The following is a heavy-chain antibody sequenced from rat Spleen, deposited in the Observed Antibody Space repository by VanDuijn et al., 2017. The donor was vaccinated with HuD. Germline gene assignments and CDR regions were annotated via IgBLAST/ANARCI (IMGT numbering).Heavy chain of an antibody. CDR2: ITYDVSTT. CDR1: GFTFSDYA. Sequence: EVQLVESGGGLVQVGRSLKLSCAASGFTFSDYAMAWVRQAPKKGLEWVASITYDVSTTYYRDSVKGRFTVSRDNAKSTLYLQMDSLRSDDTATYYCTKMPPMGDYFDCWGQGVKVTVSS. CDR3: TKMPPMGDYFDC. J-gene: IGHJ2*01. V-gene: IGHV5-17*01. D-gene: IGHD1-7*01.